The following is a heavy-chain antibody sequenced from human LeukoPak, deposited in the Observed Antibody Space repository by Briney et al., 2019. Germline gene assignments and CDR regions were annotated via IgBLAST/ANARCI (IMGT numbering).Heavy chain of an antibody. Sequence: PGGSLRLSCAASGFTFSSYAMSWVRQAPGKGLEWVSAISGSGGSTYYADSVKGRFTISRDNSKNTLYLQMNSLRAEDTAVYYCARGGVGARGRYYYYGMDVWGQGTTVTVSS. CDR3: ARGGVGARGRYYYYGMDV. V-gene: IGHV3-23*01. J-gene: IGHJ6*02. D-gene: IGHD1-26*01. CDR1: GFTFSSYA. CDR2: ISGSGGST.